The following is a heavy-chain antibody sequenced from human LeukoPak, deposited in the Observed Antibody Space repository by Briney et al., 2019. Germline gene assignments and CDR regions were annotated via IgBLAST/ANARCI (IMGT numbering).Heavy chain of an antibody. D-gene: IGHD3-22*01. J-gene: IGHJ4*02. Sequence: GGSLRLSCAASGFTFSSYWMHWVRQAPGKGLVWVSRINSDGSSTSYADSVKGRFTISRDNAKNSLYLQMNSLRAEDTALYYCARDYGVYDSSGFFDYWGQGTLVTVSS. V-gene: IGHV3-74*01. CDR2: INSDGSST. CDR1: GFTFSSYW. CDR3: ARDYGVYDSSGFFDY.